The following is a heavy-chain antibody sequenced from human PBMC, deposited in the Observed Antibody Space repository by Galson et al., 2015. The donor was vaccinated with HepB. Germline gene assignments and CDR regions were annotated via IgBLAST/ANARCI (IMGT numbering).Heavy chain of an antibody. Sequence: QSGAEVKKPGESLRISCKGSGYSFTSYWISWVRQMPGKGLEWMGRIDPSDSYTNYSPSFQGHVTISADKSISTAYLQWSSLKASDTAMYYCARSAGTYTPPIDHEFDYWGQGTLVTVSS. CDR1: GYSFTSYW. CDR2: IDPSDSYT. D-gene: IGHD6-13*01. V-gene: IGHV5-10-1*01. J-gene: IGHJ4*02. CDR3: ARSAGTYTPPIDHEFDY.